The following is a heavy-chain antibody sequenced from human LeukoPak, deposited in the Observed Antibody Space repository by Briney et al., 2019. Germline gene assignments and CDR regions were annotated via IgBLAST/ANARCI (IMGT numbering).Heavy chain of an antibody. Sequence: GGSLRLSCAASGFTFSSYGMPWVRQAPGKGLEWVAVIWYDGSNKYYADSVKGRFTISRDNSKNTLYLQMNSLRAEDTAVYYCARDPIKTANQIGWGLQGLKFDYWGQGTLVTVSS. D-gene: IGHD3-16*01. CDR2: IWYDGSNK. CDR1: GFTFSSYG. CDR3: ARDPIKTANQIGWGLQGLKFDY. J-gene: IGHJ4*02. V-gene: IGHV3-33*01.